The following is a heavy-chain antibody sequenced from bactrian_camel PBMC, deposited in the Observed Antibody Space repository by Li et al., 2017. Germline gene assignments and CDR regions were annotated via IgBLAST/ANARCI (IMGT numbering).Heavy chain of an antibody. CDR1: GYTYNHYC. J-gene: IGHJ4*01. CDR2: IDADSST. D-gene: IGHD6*01. Sequence: QVQLVESGGDLVQPGGSLRLTCVASGYTYNHYCMGWFRLAPGKEREGVATIDADSSTFYADSVAGRFTVSQANSKNTMSLQMNDLKPEDTAMYYCAAEYGGSWFGVGPYYWGQGTQVTVS. V-gene: IGHV3S1*01. CDR3: AAEYGGSWFGVGPYY.